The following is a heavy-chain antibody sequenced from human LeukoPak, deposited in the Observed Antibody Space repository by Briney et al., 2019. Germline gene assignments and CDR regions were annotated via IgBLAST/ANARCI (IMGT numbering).Heavy chain of an antibody. CDR1: GFTFSTYW. CDR3: ASRKEIVSTILCY. J-gene: IGHJ4*02. CDR2: IKEDGSEA. D-gene: IGHD5/OR15-5a*01. Sequence: PGGSLRLSCAASGFTFSTYWMAWVRQAPGKGLEWVANIKEDGSEAYYVDSVRGRFTISRDNANNSLYLQMSSLRADDTAVYYCASRKEIVSTILCYWGQGTLVTVSS. V-gene: IGHV3-7*05.